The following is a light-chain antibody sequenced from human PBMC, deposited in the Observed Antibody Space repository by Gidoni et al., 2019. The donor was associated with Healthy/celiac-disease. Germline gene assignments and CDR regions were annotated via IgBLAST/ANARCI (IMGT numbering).Light chain of an antibody. Sequence: EIAMTQSPATLSVSPGERATLSCRASQSVSRNLAWYQQKPGQAPRRLIYGASTRATGIPSRFSGSGSGTEFTLTISSLQSEDFAVYYCQQYNNWPYTFGQGTKLEIK. CDR1: QSVSRN. CDR2: GAS. V-gene: IGKV3-15*01. CDR3: QQYNNWPYT. J-gene: IGKJ2*01.